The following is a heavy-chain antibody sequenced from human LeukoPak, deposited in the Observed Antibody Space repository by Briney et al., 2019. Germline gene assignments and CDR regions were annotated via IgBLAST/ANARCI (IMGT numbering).Heavy chain of an antibody. D-gene: IGHD2-15*01. Sequence: ASVKVSCKASGYTFTGYYMHWVRQAPGQGLEWMGWINPNSGGTNYAQKFQGRVTMTRDTSISTAYMELSRLRSDDTAVYYCARGGSVVAKPYYFDYWGQGTLVTVSS. CDR3: ARGGSVVAKPYYFDY. J-gene: IGHJ4*02. V-gene: IGHV1-2*02. CDR2: INPNSGGT. CDR1: GYTFTGYY.